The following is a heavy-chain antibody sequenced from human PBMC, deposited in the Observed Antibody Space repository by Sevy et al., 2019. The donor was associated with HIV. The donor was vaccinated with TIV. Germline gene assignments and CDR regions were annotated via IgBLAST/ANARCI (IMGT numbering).Heavy chain of an antibody. CDR3: AKDLILVVGEALDI. CDR1: GFSFSIYW. V-gene: IGHV3-23*01. D-gene: IGHD3-16*01. CDR2: ISGSGGET. J-gene: IGHJ3*02. Sequence: GGSLRLSCAASGFSFSIYWMSWVRQAPGKGLEWVSSISGSGGETYYADSVKGRFTISRDKSKNTLYLQMNSLRAEDTAVYYCAKDLILVVGEALDIWGQGTMVTVSS.